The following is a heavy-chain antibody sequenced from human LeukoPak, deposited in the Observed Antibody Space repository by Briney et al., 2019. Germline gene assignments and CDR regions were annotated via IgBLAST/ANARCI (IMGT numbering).Heavy chain of an antibody. CDR2: IIPIFDAT. CDR3: ARDQAAKWLNDGTEFDI. Sequence: ASVKVSCKASGGNFTSYGISWVRQASGQGLEWMGGIIPIFDATYYAQKFQGRVTITADKSTNTVYMDLTSLRSQDTAVYYCARDQAAKWLNDGTEFDIWGQGTRVIVSP. D-gene: IGHD3-22*01. J-gene: IGHJ3*02. CDR1: GGNFTSYG. V-gene: IGHV1-69*06.